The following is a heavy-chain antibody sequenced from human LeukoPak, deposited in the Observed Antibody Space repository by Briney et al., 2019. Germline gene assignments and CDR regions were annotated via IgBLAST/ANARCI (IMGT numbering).Heavy chain of an antibody. D-gene: IGHD6-19*01. CDR3: AKDGAVPFDY. V-gene: IGHV3-30*18. CDR2: ISYDGSNK. J-gene: IGHJ4*02. CDR1: GFTFSSYG. Sequence: GGSLRLSCAASGFTFSSYGMHWARQAPGKGPEWVAVISYDGSNKYYADSVKGRFTISRDNSKNTLYLQMNSLRAEDTAVYYCAKDGAVPFDYWGQGTLVTVSS.